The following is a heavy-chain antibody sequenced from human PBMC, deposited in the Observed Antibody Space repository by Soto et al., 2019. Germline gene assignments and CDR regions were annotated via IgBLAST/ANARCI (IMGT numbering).Heavy chain of an antibody. V-gene: IGHV4-39*01. CDR1: AGSINSRSYY. J-gene: IGHJ6*02. CDR2: MNYSGRT. CDR3: ARGVVPEV. D-gene: IGHD6-6*01. Sequence: SESLSPTCSVCAGSINSRSYYWVWILQPPGKGLDWAGHMNYSGRTFYNPSLKSRVTISGATSKNQCSLKSRSVTAAYMAVYYRARGVVPEVWGQGTTVSVYS.